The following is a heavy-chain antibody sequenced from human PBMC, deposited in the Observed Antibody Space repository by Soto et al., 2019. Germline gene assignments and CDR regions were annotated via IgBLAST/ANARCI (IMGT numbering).Heavy chain of an antibody. CDR2: IWYDGGNK. J-gene: IGHJ4*02. D-gene: IGHD6-19*01. CDR3: ARDGQWLPRDGLRSSYYFDY. V-gene: IGHV3-33*01. CDR1: GFNFSSYV. Sequence: QVQLVESGGGVVQPGRSLRLSCAASGFNFSSYVMHGVRQAPGKGLEWVAVIWYDGGNKYYADSVKGRFTISRDNSKNTLYLQMNSLRAEDTAVYYCARDGQWLPRDGLRSSYYFDYWGQGTLVTVSS.